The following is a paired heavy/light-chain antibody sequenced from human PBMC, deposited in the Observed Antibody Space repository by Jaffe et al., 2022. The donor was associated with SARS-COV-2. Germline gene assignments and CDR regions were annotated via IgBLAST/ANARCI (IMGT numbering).Heavy chain of an antibody. CDR3: ARYLPHRRVVGLTGRAFDV. CDR2: ISWNSGTV. CDR1: GFTFGDYA. D-gene: IGHD1-26*01. V-gene: IGHV3-9*01. J-gene: IGHJ3*01. Sequence: EVQLVESGGGLVQPGRSLRLSCAASGFTFGDYAMHWVRQAPGKGLEWVSSISWNSGTVDYADSVKGRFTISRDNAKNSLSLQMISLRAEDTALYYCARYLPHRRVVGLTGRAFDVWGQGTLVTVSS.
Light chain of an antibody. J-gene: IGKJ2*01. CDR1: QSVSSFY. Sequence: EIVLTQSPGTLSLSPGERATLSCRASQSVSSFYLAWYQQKPGQAPRLLIHGASSRATGIPDRFSGSGSGTDFSLTISRLEPEDFAVYYCQQHVSSPYTFGQGTKLEIK. CDR3: QQHVSSPYT. CDR2: GAS. V-gene: IGKV3-20*01.